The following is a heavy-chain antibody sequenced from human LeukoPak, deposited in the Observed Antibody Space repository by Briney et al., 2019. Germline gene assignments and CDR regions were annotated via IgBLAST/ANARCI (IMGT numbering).Heavy chain of an antibody. J-gene: IGHJ4*02. CDR1: GGTFSSYA. Sequence: GASVKVSCKASGGTFSSYAISWVRQAPGQGLEWMGGIIPIFGTANYTQKFQGRVTMTRDMSTSTVYMELSSLRSEDTAVYYCARESAEDIVATINPGTDFDYWGQGTLVTVSS. CDR2: IIPIFGTA. CDR3: ARESAEDIVATINPGTDFDY. V-gene: IGHV1-69*05. D-gene: IGHD5-12*01.